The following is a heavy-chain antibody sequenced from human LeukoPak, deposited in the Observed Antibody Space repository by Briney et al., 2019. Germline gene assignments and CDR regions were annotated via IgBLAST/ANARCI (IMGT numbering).Heavy chain of an antibody. D-gene: IGHD5-12*01. CDR3: ARGVNSGYDSAFDI. J-gene: IGHJ3*02. V-gene: IGHV4-39*01. Sequence: SETLSLTCTVSGGSISSSSYYWGWIRQPPGKGLEWIGSIYYSGSTYYNPSLKSRVTISVDTSKNQFSLKLSSVTAADTAVYYCARGVNSGYDSAFDIWGQGTMVTVSS. CDR2: IYYSGST. CDR1: GGSISSSSYY.